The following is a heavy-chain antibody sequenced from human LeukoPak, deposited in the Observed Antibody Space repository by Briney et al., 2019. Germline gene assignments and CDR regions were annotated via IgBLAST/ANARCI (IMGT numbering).Heavy chain of an antibody. CDR1: GFTFSSYE. CDR2: ISSSGSTI. Sequence: GGSLRLSCAASGFTFSSYEMNWVRQAPGKGLEWVSYISSSGSTIYYADSVKGRFTISRDNAKNSLYLQMNSLRAEDAALYYCARDDGYRQTTKFDFWGQGTLVTVSS. J-gene: IGHJ4*02. D-gene: IGHD6-25*01. V-gene: IGHV3-48*03. CDR3: ARDDGYRQTTKFDF.